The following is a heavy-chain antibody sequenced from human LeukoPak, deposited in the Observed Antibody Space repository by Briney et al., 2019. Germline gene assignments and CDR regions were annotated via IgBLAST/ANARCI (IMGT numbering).Heavy chain of an antibody. CDR3: AARDDVFDI. D-gene: IGHD6-6*01. CDR2: IKSKTDGRTT. J-gene: IGHJ3*02. Sequence: GGSLRLSCAASGFSFSDAWMSWVRQAPGKGLEWVGRIKSKTDGRTTDYSAPVKGRFTISRDDSKNTLYLEMNSLKSEDTAVYYCAARDDVFDIWGQGTLVTVSS. V-gene: IGHV3-15*01. CDR1: GFSFSDAW.